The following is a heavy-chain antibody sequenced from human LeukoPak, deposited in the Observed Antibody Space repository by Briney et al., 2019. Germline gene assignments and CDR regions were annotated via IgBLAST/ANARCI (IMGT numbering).Heavy chain of an antibody. CDR1: GFTFSSYE. CDR2: ISSSGSTI. V-gene: IGHV3-48*03. J-gene: IGHJ6*04. D-gene: IGHD3-9*01. Sequence: GGSLRLSCAASGFTFSSYEMNWVRQAPGKGLEWVSYISSSGSTIYYADSVKGRFTISRDNAKNSLYLQMNSLRAEDTAVYYCARGGPAHYDILTGYYPYGMDVWGKGTTVTVSS. CDR3: ARGGPAHYDILTGYYPYGMDV.